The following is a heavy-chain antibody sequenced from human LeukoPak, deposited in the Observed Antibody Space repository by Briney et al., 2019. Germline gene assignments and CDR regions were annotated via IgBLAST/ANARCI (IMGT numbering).Heavy chain of an antibody. CDR1: GDSVSSNNGA. V-gene: IGHV6-1*01. J-gene: IGHJ4*02. D-gene: IGHD6-19*01. Sequence: SQTLSLTCAISGDSVSSNNGAWNWIRQSPSRGLEWLGRTYYRSKWYDDYAGSVKGRISISPDTSKNQFSLQLYSVTPEDTAVYYCAGDVGTSGWYTFDYWGQGTLVTVSS. CDR2: TYYRSKWYD. CDR3: AGDVGTSGWYTFDY.